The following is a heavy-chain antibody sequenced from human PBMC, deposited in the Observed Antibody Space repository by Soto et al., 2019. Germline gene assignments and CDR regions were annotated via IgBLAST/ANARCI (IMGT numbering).Heavy chain of an antibody. V-gene: IGHV1-3*01. CDR2: INPGNGNT. Sequence: QVQLVQSGAEVKKTGASVKISCKTSGYTFMTYALHWVRQAPGQRPEWMGWINPGNGNTEYSQKLQGRVTITRDTSARTVFMEVANMTSEDTAVYYCARVRMLWYGELSHWGQGTQVIVSA. CDR3: ARVRMLWYGELSH. CDR1: GYTFMTYA. D-gene: IGHD3-10*01. J-gene: IGHJ4*02.